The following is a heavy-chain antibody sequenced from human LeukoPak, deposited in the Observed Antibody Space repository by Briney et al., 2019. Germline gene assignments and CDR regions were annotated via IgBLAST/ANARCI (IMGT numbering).Heavy chain of an antibody. J-gene: IGHJ4*02. CDR1: GGTFSSYA. Sequence: ASVKVSCKASGGTFSSYAISWVRQAPGQGLEWMGGIIPIFGTANYAQKFQGRVTITADESTSTAYMELSSLRSEDTAVYYCARVSQASHRYCSAGSCYRNSFDYWGQGTLVTVSS. CDR3: ARVSQASHRYCSAGSCYRNSFDY. D-gene: IGHD2-15*01. V-gene: IGHV1-69*13. CDR2: IIPIFGTA.